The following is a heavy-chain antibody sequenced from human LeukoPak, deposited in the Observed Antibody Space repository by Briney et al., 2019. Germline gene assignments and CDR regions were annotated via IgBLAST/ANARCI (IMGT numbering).Heavy chain of an antibody. V-gene: IGHV4-30-4*07. Sequence: PSQTLSLTCAVSGGSIRSGAYSWSWIRQPPGKGLEWIGYIYYSGSTYYNPSLKSRVTMSVDTSKNQFSLKLSSVTAADTAVYYCARDVGYYYYMDVWGKGTTVTISS. CDR2: IYYSGST. CDR3: ARDVGYYYYMDV. J-gene: IGHJ6*03. CDR1: GGSIRSGAYS.